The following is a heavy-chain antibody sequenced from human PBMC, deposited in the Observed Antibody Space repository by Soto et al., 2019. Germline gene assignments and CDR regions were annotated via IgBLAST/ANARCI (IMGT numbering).Heavy chain of an antibody. Sequence: GGSLRLSCAASGFTFSSYAMHWVRQAPGKGLEWVAVISYDGSNKYYADSVKGRFTISRDNSKNTLYLQMNSLRAEDTAVYYCASDRHRYYYDSSGTPFDPWGQGTLVTGSS. CDR3: ASDRHRYYYDSSGTPFDP. V-gene: IGHV3-30-3*01. D-gene: IGHD3-22*01. CDR2: ISYDGSNK. CDR1: GFTFSSYA. J-gene: IGHJ5*02.